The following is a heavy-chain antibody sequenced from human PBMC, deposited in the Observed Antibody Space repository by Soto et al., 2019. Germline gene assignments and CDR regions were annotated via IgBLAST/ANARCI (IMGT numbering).Heavy chain of an antibody. CDR3: ARGGDIVVVVAATPHWFDP. D-gene: IGHD2-15*01. CDR1: GFTFSSYE. Sequence: EVQLVESGGGLVQPGGSLRLSCAASGFTFSSYEMNWVRQAPGKGLEWVSYISSSGSTIYYADSVKGRFTISRDNAKNSLYRQMNSLRAEDTAVYYCARGGDIVVVVAATPHWFDPWGQGTLVTVSS. V-gene: IGHV3-48*03. CDR2: ISSSGSTI. J-gene: IGHJ5*02.